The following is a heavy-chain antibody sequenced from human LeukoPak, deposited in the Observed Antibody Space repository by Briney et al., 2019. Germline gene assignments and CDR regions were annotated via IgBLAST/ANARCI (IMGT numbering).Heavy chain of an antibody. CDR1: GGSFSGYY. D-gene: IGHD5-18*01. J-gene: IGHJ4*02. Sequence: SETLSLTCAVYGGSFSGYYWSWIRQPPGKGLEWIGEINHSGSTNYNPSLKSRVTIPVDTSKNQFSLKLSSVTAADTAVYYCARRRNSYGYIYFDYWGQGTLVTVSS. CDR2: INHSGST. V-gene: IGHV4-34*01. CDR3: ARRRNSYGYIYFDY.